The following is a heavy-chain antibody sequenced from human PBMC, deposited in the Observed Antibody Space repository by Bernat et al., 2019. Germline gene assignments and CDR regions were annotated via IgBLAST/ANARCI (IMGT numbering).Heavy chain of an antibody. CDR1: GFTFSSYE. D-gene: IGHD4-17*01. CDR3: ARANTKNDYSDPNPMDV. Sequence: EVQLVESGGGLVQPGGSLRLSCAASGFTFSSYEMNWVRQAPGKGLEWVSYISSSGSTIYYADSVKGRFTISRDNAKNSLYLQMNSLRAEDTAVYYCARANTKNDYSDPNPMDVWGQGTTVTVSS. J-gene: IGHJ6*02. V-gene: IGHV3-48*03. CDR2: ISSSGSTI.